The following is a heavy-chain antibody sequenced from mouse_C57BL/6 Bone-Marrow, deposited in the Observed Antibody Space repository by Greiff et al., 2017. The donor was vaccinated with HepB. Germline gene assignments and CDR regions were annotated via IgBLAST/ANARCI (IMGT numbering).Heavy chain of an antibody. D-gene: IGHD1-1*01. V-gene: IGHV1-61*01. J-gene: IGHJ4*01. CDR2: IYPSDSET. CDR1: GYTFTSYW. CDR3: ARSGYGKEYYYAMDY. Sequence: QVHVKQPGAELVRPGSSVKLSCKASGYTFTSYWMDWVKQRPGQGLEWIGNIYPSDSETHYNQKFKDKATLTVDKSSSTAYMQLSSLTSEDSAVYYCARSGYGKEYYYAMDYWGQGTSVTVSS.